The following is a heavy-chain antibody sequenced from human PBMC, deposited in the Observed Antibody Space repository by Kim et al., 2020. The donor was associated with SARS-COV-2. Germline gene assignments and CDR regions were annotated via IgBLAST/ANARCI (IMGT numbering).Heavy chain of an antibody. D-gene: IGHD6-13*01. V-gene: IGHV3-21*01. J-gene: IGHJ4*02. Sequence: YADSVKGRFTISRDNAKNSLYLQMNSLRAEDTAVYYCARAPYSSSWSFDYWGQGTLVTVSS. CDR3: ARAPYSSSWSFDY.